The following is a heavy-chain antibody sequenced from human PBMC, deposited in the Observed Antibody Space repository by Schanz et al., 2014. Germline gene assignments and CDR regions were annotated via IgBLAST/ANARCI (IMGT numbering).Heavy chain of an antibody. CDR2: ISGGGGTT. CDR1: GFTFENYA. J-gene: IGHJ3*02. Sequence: EVQLVESGGGVVRPGGSLRLSCAASGFTFENYALTWVRQVPGKGLEWVSAISGGGGTTYYADSVKGRFTISRDNAKNTLYLQMNSLRAEDTAVYYCAKSDAFDIWGQGTLVTVSS. CDR3: AKSDAFDI. V-gene: IGHV3-23*04.